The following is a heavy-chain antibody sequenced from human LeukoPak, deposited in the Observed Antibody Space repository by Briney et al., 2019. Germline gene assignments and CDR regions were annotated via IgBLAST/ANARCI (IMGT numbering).Heavy chain of an antibody. CDR3: ATVLRFLEWLGEGDY. CDR2: IYTSGST. J-gene: IGHJ4*02. D-gene: IGHD3-3*01. Sequence: PSQTLSLTCTVSGGSISSGSYYWSWIRQPAGKGLEWIGRIYTSGSTNYNPSLKSRVTISVDTSKNQFSLKLSSVTAADTAVYYCATVLRFLEWLGEGDYWGQGTLVTVSS. CDR1: GGSISSGSYY. V-gene: IGHV4-61*02.